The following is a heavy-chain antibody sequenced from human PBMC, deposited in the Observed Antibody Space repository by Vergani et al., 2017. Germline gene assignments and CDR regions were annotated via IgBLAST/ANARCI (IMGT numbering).Heavy chain of an antibody. CDR3: AKDPPERRVGASTWVSSFDI. V-gene: IGHV3-23*01. CDR1: GFTFSSYA. J-gene: IGHJ3*02. CDR2: ISGSGGST. D-gene: IGHD1-26*01. Sequence: EVQLLESGGGLVQPGGSLRLSCAASGFTFSSYAMSWVRQAPGKGLEWVSAISGSGGSTYNADSVKGRFTISRDTSKNTLYLQMNSLRAEYTTVYDCAKDPPERRVGASTWVSSFDIWGQGTMVTVSS.